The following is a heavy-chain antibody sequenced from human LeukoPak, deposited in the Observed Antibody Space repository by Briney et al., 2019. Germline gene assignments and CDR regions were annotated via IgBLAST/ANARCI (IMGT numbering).Heavy chain of an antibody. Sequence: ASVKVSCKASGYTFIDYYIHWVRQVPGQGLEWMGWINSNSAGTKYAQKFQGRVTMTRDTSISTVYMELSRLRSDDTAVYYCAAPDSSVWTSDFDHWGQGTLVTVSS. V-gene: IGHV1-2*02. CDR1: GYTFIDYY. D-gene: IGHD6-19*01. CDR2: INSNSAGT. CDR3: AAPDSSVWTSDFDH. J-gene: IGHJ4*02.